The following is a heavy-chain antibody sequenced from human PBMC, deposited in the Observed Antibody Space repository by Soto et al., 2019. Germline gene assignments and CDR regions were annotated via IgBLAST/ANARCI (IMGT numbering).Heavy chain of an antibody. CDR1: GFTFSSYG. CDR3: AKDAPYDFWSGYYRGPPLDY. Sequence: GGSLRLSCAASGFTFSSYGMHWVRQAPGKGLEWVAVISYDGGNKYYADSVKGRFTISRDNSKNTLYLQMNSLRAEDTAVYYCAKDAPYDFWSGYYRGPPLDYWGQGTLVTVSS. D-gene: IGHD3-3*01. CDR2: ISYDGGNK. J-gene: IGHJ4*02. V-gene: IGHV3-30*18.